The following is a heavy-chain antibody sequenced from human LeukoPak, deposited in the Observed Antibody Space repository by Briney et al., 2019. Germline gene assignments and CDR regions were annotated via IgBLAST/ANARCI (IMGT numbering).Heavy chain of an antibody. D-gene: IGHD6-6*01. CDR3: ARVLGYSSSAGDY. CDR2: INPNSGGT. V-gene: IGHV1-2*02. CDR1: GYTFTGYY. J-gene: IGHJ4*02. Sequence: ASVKVSCKASGYTFTGYYMHWVRQAPGQGLEWMGWINPNSGGTNYAQKFQGRVTMTRDTSISTAYMELSRLRSDDTAVYYCARVLGYSSSAGDYWGQGTLVTVSS.